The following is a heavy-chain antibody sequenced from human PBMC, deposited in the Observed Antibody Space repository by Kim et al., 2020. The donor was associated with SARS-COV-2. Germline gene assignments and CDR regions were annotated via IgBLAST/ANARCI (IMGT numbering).Heavy chain of an antibody. D-gene: IGHD6-13*01. V-gene: IGHV4-39*01. CDR3: ARREGQQLRYFQH. J-gene: IGHJ1*01. CDR1: GGSISSSSYY. CDR2: IYYSGIT. Sequence: SETLSLTCTVSGGSISSSSYYWGWIRQPPGKGLEWIGSIYYSGITYYNPSLKSRVTISVDTSKNQFSLKLSSVTAADTAVYYCARREGQQLRYFQHWGQGTLVTVSS.